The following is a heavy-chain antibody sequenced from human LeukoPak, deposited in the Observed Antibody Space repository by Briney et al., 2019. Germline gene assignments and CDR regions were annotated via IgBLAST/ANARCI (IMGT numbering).Heavy chain of an antibody. CDR3: AKGMTTVTTKSAFDI. CDR2: ISGSGGST. Sequence: GGSLRLSCAASGFTFSSYAMSWVRQAPGKGLEWVSGISGSGGSTYYADSVKGRFTISRDNSKKTLYLQMNSLRAEDTAVYYCAKGMTTVTTKSAFDIWGQGTMVTVSS. D-gene: IGHD4-17*01. CDR1: GFTFSSYA. J-gene: IGHJ3*02. V-gene: IGHV3-23*01.